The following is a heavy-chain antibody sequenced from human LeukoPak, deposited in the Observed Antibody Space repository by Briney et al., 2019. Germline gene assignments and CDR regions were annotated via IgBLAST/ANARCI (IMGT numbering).Heavy chain of an antibody. CDR3: TRESGAFSPFGF. CDR2: VHLSGAT. J-gene: IGHJ4*02. V-gene: IGHV4-4*02. CDR1: GGSITTTNW. D-gene: IGHD1-26*01. Sequence: SETLSLTCAVSGGSITTTNWWSWVRQPPGKGLEWIGEVHLSGATNYNPSLESRVSMSIDKSKNHLSLEVTSVTAADTAIYYCTRESGAFSPFGFWGQRTLLTVSS.